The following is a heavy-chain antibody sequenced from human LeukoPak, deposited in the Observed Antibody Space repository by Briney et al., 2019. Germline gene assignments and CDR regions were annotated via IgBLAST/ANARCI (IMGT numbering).Heavy chain of an antibody. CDR3: ARVRAAYCGGDCYSGAFDI. CDR1: GFTFSSYG. D-gene: IGHD2-21*02. V-gene: IGHV3-33*01. CDR2: IWYDGSNK. Sequence: GGSLRLSRAASGFTFSSYGMHWVRQAPGKGLEWVAVIWYDGSNKYYADSVKGRFTISRDNSKNTLYLQMNSLRAEDTAVYYCARVRAAYCGGDCYSGAFDIWGQGTMVTVSS. J-gene: IGHJ3*02.